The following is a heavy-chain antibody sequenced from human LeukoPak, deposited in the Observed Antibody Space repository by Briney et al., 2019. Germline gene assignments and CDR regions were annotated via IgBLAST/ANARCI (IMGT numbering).Heavy chain of an antibody. D-gene: IGHD3-22*01. CDR2: TYYSGST. CDR1: GGSISSYY. V-gene: IGHV4-59*01. CDR3: ARLKYDSSGYTD. Sequence: SETLSLTCTVSGGSISSYYWSWIRQPPGKGLEWIGYTYYSGSTNYNPSLKSRVTISVDTSKDQFSLKLSSVTAADTAVYYCARLKYDSSGYTDWGQGTLVTVPS. J-gene: IGHJ4*02.